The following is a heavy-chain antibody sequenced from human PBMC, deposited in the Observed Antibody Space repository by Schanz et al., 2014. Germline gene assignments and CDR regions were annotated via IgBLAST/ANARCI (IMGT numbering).Heavy chain of an antibody. D-gene: IGHD6-6*01. CDR1: GFIFNDYY. V-gene: IGHV3-11*04. CDR3: AKGRGGTSSEGLDQYYGMDV. J-gene: IGHJ6*02. Sequence: QVQLVESGGGLVKPGGSLRLSCAASGFIFNDYYMNWIRQAPGKGLEWLSYISRDGTTSYYADSVKGRFTISRDNAKNSLYLQMNSLRAEDTAVYFCAKGRGGTSSEGLDQYYGMDVWGQGTTVTVSS. CDR2: ISRDGTTS.